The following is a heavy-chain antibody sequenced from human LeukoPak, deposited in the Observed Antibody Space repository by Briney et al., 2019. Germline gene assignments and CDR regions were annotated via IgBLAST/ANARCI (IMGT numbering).Heavy chain of an antibody. CDR2: FDPEDGEA. D-gene: IGHD3-22*01. CDR1: GYILTELS. J-gene: IGHJ5*02. Sequence: ASVKVSCKVSGYILTELSMHWVRQAPGKGLEWMGGFDPEDGEAIYAQKFQGRVTMTGDTSTDTAYMELSSLRSEDTAVYYCATGARTYYYDSSGYHIRKLNWFDPWGQGTLVTVSS. CDR3: ATGARTYYYDSSGYHIRKLNWFDP. V-gene: IGHV1-24*01.